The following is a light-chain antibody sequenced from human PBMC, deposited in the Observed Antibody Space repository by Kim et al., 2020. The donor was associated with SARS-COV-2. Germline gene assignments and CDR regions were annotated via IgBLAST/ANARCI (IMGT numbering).Light chain of an antibody. V-gene: IGKV3D-7*01. CDR2: GAS. CDR3: QQDYNLPYT. J-gene: IGKJ2*01. Sequence: EIVMTQSPATLSLSPGERATLSCRASQSVSSSYLSWYQQKPGQAPRLLIYGASTRATGIPARFSGSGSGTDFTLTISSLQPEDFAVYYCQQDYNLPYTFGQGTKLEFK. CDR1: QSVSSSY.